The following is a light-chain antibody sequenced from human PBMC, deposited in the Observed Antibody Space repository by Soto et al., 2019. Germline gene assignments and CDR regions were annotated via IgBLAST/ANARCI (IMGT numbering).Light chain of an antibody. CDR3: CSYAGSQTWV. CDR1: SSDVGNYNH. Sequence: QSALTQPASVSGSPGQSVTISCTGTSSDVGNYNHVSWYQQHPGKAPKLMIYEATQRPSGVSNRFSASKSGNTASLTISGLQAEVESDYYCCSYAGSQTWVFGGGTKLTVL. J-gene: IGLJ3*02. CDR2: EAT. V-gene: IGLV2-23*01.